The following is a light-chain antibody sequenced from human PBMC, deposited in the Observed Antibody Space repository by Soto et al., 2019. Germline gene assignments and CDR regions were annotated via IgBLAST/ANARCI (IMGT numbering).Light chain of an antibody. V-gene: IGLV2-8*01. CDR3: GSHAGITNVV. J-gene: IGLJ3*02. CDR1: SSDVGGYNY. Sequence: QSALTQPPSASGSPGQSVTISCTGTSSDVGGYNYVSWYQQHPGKAPKLIIYEVTKRPSGVPDRFSGSKSGNTASLTVSGLLGEDEADYYCGSHAGITNVVFGGGTKLTVL. CDR2: EVT.